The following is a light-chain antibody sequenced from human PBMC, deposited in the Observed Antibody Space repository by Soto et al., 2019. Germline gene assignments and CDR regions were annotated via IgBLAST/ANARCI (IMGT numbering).Light chain of an antibody. CDR1: SSDVGSYNL. CDR3: CSYAGSSTDV. V-gene: IGLV2-23*01. CDR2: EGS. Sequence: LTQPASVSGSPGQSITIPCTGTSSDVGSYNLVSWYQQHPGKAPKLMIYEGSKRPSGVSNRFSGSKSGNTASLTISGLQAEDEADYYCCSYAGSSTDVFGTGTKVTV. J-gene: IGLJ1*01.